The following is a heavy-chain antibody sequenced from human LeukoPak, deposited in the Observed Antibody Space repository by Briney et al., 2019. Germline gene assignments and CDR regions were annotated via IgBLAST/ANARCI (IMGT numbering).Heavy chain of an antibody. CDR1: GYTFTGYY. D-gene: IGHD3-22*01. J-gene: IGHJ4*02. V-gene: IGHV1-18*04. CDR2: ISAYNGNT. CDR3: ARDVRRYYYDSSGYSF. Sequence: ASVKVSCKASGYTFTGYYMHWVRQAPGQGLEWMGWISAYNGNTNYAQKLQGRVTMTTDTSTSTAYMELRSLRSDDTAVYYCARDVRRYYYDSSGYSFWGQGTLVTVSS.